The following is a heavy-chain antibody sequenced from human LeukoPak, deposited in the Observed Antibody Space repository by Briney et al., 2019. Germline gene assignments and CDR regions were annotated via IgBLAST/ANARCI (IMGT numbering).Heavy chain of an antibody. CDR2: IIGGGGST. CDR3: AKAPVTTCRGAFCYPFDY. V-gene: IGHV3-23*01. J-gene: IGHJ4*02. Sequence: GGSLRLSCAASGFTFSSYGMHWVRQAPGKGLEWVSGIIGGGGSTYYADSVKGRFTISRDSSKNTLFLQMNRLRPEDAAVYYCAKAPVTTCRGAFCYPFDYWGLGTLVTVSS. CDR1: GFTFSSYG. D-gene: IGHD2-15*01.